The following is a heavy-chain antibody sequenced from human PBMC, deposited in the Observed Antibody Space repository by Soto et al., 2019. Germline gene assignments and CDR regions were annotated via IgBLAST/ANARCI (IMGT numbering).Heavy chain of an antibody. CDR3: AKDRDYDSSDSPFVP. CDR2: ISWNSGSI. CDR1: GFTFDDYA. D-gene: IGHD3-22*01. J-gene: IGHJ5*02. V-gene: IGHV3-9*01. Sequence: EVQLVESGGGLVQPGRSLRLSCAASGFTFDDYAMHWVRQAPGKGLEWVSGISWNSGSIGYAAFVKGRFTISRDNAKNSLYLQMNILRAEETFLYYCAKDRDYDSSDSPFVPWGQGTLVTLSS.